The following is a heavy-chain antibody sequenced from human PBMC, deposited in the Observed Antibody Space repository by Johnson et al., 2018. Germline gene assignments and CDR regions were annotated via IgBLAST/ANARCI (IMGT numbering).Heavy chain of an antibody. Sequence: VQLVQSGGGLLQPGGSLRLSCAASGFTFSSYKMNWVRQAPGKGLGWVSYISRSTSTIYYAETVRGRFTISRDKAKNSRYLQMNSLRAEDTAGYYCARETDVWGKGTTVTVSS. CDR1: GFTFSSYK. J-gene: IGHJ6*04. CDR3: ARETDV. CDR2: ISRSTSTI. V-gene: IGHV3-48*01.